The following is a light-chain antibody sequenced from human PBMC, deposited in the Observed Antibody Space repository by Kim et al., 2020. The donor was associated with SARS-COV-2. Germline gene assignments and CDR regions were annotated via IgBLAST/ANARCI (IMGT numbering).Light chain of an antibody. CDR2: DAS. CDR1: QSVSSSY. J-gene: IGKJ4*01. V-gene: IGKV3-20*01. Sequence: SPGERATLSCRASQSVSSSYLAWYQQKPGQAPSLLIYDASSRATGIPDRFSGSGSGTDFTLTISRLEPEDFAVYYCQQYGNSPLTFGGGTKVDIK. CDR3: QQYGNSPLT.